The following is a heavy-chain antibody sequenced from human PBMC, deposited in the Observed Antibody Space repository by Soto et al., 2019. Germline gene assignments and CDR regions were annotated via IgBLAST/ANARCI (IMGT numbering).Heavy chain of an antibody. CDR1: GFTFGHYW. CDR2: INSDGSSA. J-gene: IGHJ4*02. CDR3: ARFGTYYDSSGFLY. D-gene: IGHD3-22*01. V-gene: IGHV3-74*01. Sequence: GGSLRLSCVASGFTFGHYWMHWVRQAPGKGLVWVSRINSDGSSAGYADSVKGRFTICRDNAKNTLYLQMNSLRAEDTAVYYCARFGTYYDSSGFLYWGQGALVTVS.